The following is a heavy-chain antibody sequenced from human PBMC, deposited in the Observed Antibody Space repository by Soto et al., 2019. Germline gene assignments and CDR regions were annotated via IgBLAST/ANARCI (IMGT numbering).Heavy chain of an antibody. CDR3: ARGDGIVNFDY. CDR1: GGSISSGGYY. J-gene: IGHJ4*02. Sequence: SETLSLTCTVSGGSISSGGYYWSWIRQHPGKGLEWIGYIYYSGSTYYNPSLKSRVAISVDTSKNQFSLKLSSVTAADTAVYYCARGDGIVNFDYWGQGTLVTVSS. V-gene: IGHV4-31*03. D-gene: IGHD2-21*01. CDR2: IYYSGST.